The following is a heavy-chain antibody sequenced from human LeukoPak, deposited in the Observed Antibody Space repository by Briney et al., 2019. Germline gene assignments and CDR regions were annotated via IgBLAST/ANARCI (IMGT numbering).Heavy chain of an antibody. CDR1: GFSFSGYA. CDR2: VSGSGAST. J-gene: IGHJ4*02. D-gene: IGHD5-18*01. Sequence: GGSLRLSCAASGFSFSGYAMNWVRQAPGKRLECVATVSGSGASTFYADSVKGRFTISRDNSKNTVHLQMNSLRAEDTAVYYCAKGSRGYTNYYFDSWGQGTLVPVSS. CDR3: AKGSRGYTNYYFDS. V-gene: IGHV3-23*01.